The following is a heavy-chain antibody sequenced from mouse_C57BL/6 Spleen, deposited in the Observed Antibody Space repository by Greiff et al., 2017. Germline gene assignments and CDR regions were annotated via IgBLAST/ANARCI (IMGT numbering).Heavy chain of an antibody. CDR3: ARGDDYDEAMDY. CDR1: GYTFTSYW. V-gene: IGHV1-55*01. CDR2: IYPGSGST. D-gene: IGHD2-4*01. J-gene: IGHJ4*01. Sequence: QVQLKQPGAELVKPGASVKMSCKASGYTFTSYWITWVKQRPGQGLEWIGDIYPGSGSTNYNEKFKSKATLTVDTSSSTAYMQLSSLTSEESAVYYCARGDDYDEAMDYWGQGTSVTVSS.